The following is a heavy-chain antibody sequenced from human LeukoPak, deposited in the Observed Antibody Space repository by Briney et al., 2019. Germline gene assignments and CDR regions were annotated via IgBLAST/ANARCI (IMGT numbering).Heavy chain of an antibody. J-gene: IGHJ4*02. CDR3: AKVGGSGWRFDY. CDR1: GFTFSSYV. V-gene: IGHV3-23*01. Sequence: GGSLRLSCAASGFTFSSYVMSWVRQAPGKGLEWVSAISGSGGSTYYADSVKGRFTISRANSKNTLYLQMNSLRAEDTAVYYCAKVGGSGWRFDYWGQGTLVTVSS. D-gene: IGHD6-19*01. CDR2: ISGSGGST.